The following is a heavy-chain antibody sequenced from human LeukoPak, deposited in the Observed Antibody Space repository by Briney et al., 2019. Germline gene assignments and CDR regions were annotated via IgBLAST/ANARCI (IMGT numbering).Heavy chain of an antibody. CDR3: ARDRGGYFDY. Sequence: GGSLRLSCAASGFTFSSYSMNWVRQAPGKGLEWVSSISSSSSYIYYADSVKGRFTISRDNAKNSLYLQMNSLRAEDAAVYYCARDRGGYFDYWGQGTLVTLSS. J-gene: IGHJ4*02. V-gene: IGHV3-21*01. CDR1: GFTFSSYS. D-gene: IGHD3-16*01. CDR2: ISSSSSYI.